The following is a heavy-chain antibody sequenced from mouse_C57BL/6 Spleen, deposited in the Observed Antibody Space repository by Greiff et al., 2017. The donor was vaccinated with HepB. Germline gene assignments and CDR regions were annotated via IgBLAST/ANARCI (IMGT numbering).Heavy chain of an antibody. J-gene: IGHJ3*01. D-gene: IGHD2-2*01. CDR1: GFTFSSYG. CDR2: ISSGGSYT. Sequence: DVMLVESGGDLVKPGGSLKLSCAASGFTFSSYGMSWVRQTPDKRLEWVATISSGGSYTYYPDSVKGRFTISRDNAKNPLYLQMSSLKSEDTAMYYCARHSGYDWFAYWGQGTLVTVSA. CDR3: ARHSGYDWFAY. V-gene: IGHV5-6*02.